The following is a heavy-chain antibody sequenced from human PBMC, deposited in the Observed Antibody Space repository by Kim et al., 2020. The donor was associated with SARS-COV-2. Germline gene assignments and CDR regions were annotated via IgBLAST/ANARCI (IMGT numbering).Heavy chain of an antibody. V-gene: IGHV3-20*04. Sequence: GGSLRLSCAASGFTFDDYGMSWVRQAPGKGLEWVSGINWNGGSTGYADSVKGRFTISRDNAKNSLYLQMNSLRAEDTALYYCARDSRYWRFLEWFPTYFDYWGQGTLVTVSS. J-gene: IGHJ4*02. CDR3: ARDSRYWRFLEWFPTYFDY. D-gene: IGHD3-3*01. CDR1: GFTFDDYG. CDR2: INWNGGST.